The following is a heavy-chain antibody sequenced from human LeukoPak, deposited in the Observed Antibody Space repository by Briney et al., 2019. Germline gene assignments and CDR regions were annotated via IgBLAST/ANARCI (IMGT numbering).Heavy chain of an antibody. Sequence: PGGSQRLSCAASGFTFEDFGMTWVRQVPGKGLEWVSGINWNGVKTHYADSVKGRFTISRDNAKNTLYLEMNSLRVDDTALYHCARDSGIWFGTRDAFDIWGQGTMVTVST. CDR2: INWNGVKT. D-gene: IGHD3-10*01. J-gene: IGHJ3*02. V-gene: IGHV3-20*01. CDR3: ARDSGIWFGTRDAFDI. CDR1: GFTFEDFG.